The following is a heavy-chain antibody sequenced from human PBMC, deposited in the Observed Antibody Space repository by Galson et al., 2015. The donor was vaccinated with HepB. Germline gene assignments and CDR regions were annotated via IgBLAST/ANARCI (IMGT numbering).Heavy chain of an antibody. Sequence: SVKVSCKASGYTFTSYYMHWVRQAPGQGLEWMGIINPSGGSTSYAQKFQGRVTMTRDTSTSTVYMELSSLRSEDTAVYYCARDPYYYDSSGYYPPLFDYWGQGTLVTVSS. J-gene: IGHJ4*02. V-gene: IGHV1-46*03. CDR1: GYTFTSYY. CDR2: INPSGGST. CDR3: ARDPYYYDSSGYYPPLFDY. D-gene: IGHD3-22*01.